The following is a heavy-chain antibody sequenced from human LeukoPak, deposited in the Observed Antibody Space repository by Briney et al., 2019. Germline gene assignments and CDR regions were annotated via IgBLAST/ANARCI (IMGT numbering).Heavy chain of an antibody. D-gene: IGHD1-26*01. CDR2: IIPILGIA. J-gene: IGHJ4*02. V-gene: IGHV1-69*04. CDR3: ASLVREIDY. CDR1: GYTFTSYG. Sequence: ASVKVSCKASGYTFTSYGISWVRQAPGQGLEWMGRIIPILGIANYAQKFQGRVTITADKSTSTAYMELSSLRSEDTAVYYCASLVREIDYWGQGTLVTVSS.